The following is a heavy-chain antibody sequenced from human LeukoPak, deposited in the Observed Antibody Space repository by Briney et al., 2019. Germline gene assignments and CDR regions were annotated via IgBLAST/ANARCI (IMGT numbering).Heavy chain of an antibody. CDR3: ARVKDRFSGSYYVGSGFDI. V-gene: IGHV1-46*01. J-gene: IGHJ3*02. CDR2: INPSGGST. D-gene: IGHD1-26*01. Sequence: ASVKVSCKASGYIFTSYFMHWVRQAPGQGLEWMGLINPSGGSTRYAQKFQGRVTMTRDMSTSTVYMELSSLRSEDTAVYYCARVKDRFSGSYYVGSGFDIWGQGTTVTVSS. CDR1: GYIFTSYF.